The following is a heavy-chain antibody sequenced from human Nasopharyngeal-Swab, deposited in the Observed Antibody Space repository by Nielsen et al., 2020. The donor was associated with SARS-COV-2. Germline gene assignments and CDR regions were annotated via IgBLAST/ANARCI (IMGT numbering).Heavy chain of an antibody. V-gene: IGHV4-34*01. D-gene: IGHD6-6*01. Sequence: PGKGLEWIGEINHSGGTNYNPSLKSRVTISVDTSKNQFSLKLSSVTAADTAVYYCARGAHSSSSGVGNWFDPWGQGTLVTVSS. CDR3: ARGAHSSSSGVGNWFDP. CDR2: INHSGGT. J-gene: IGHJ5*02.